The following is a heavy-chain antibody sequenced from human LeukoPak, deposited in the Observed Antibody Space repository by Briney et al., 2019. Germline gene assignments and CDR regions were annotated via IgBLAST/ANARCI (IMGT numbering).Heavy chain of an antibody. V-gene: IGHV4-30-4*01. J-gene: IGHJ4*02. CDR2: INHSGST. D-gene: IGHD6-13*01. CDR3: ARGSGSSWFDY. Sequence: SQTLSLTCTVSGGSISSGDYYWSWIRQPPGKGLEWIGEINHSGSTNYNPSLKSRVTISVDTSKNQFSLKLSSVTAADTAVYYCARGSGSSWFDYWGQGTLVTVSS. CDR1: GGSISSGDYY.